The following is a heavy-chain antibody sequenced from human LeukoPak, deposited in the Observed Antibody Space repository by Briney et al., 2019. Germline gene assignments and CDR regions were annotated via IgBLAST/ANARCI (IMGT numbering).Heavy chain of an antibody. Sequence: GGSLRLSCAASGFTFSSYSMNWVRQAPGKGLEWVAVISYDGSNKDYADSVKGRFTISRDDSKNTLYLEMNSLRAEDTAVHYCARDRLGYCSGGSCYWEADYYGMDVWGQGTTVTVSS. CDR2: ISYDGSNK. CDR3: ARDRLGYCSGGSCYWEADYYGMDV. CDR1: GFTFSSYS. D-gene: IGHD2-15*01. J-gene: IGHJ6*02. V-gene: IGHV3-30*03.